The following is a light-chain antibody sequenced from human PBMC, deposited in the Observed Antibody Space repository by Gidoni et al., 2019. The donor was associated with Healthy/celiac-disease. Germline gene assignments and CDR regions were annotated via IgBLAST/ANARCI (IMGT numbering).Light chain of an antibody. CDR2: AAS. CDR3: LQDYKYPLT. V-gene: IGKV1-6*01. Sequence: IQLTQSPSSLSASVGDRVTITCRASQVIRNDLGWYQQKPGKAPTLLIYAASSLQSGVPSRFSGSGSGTDFTLTISSLQPEDFATYYCLQDYKYPLTFGGGTKVEIK. CDR1: QVIRND. J-gene: IGKJ4*01.